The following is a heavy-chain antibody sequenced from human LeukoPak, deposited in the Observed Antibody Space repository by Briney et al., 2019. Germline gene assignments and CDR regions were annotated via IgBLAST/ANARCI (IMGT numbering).Heavy chain of an antibody. CDR3: ARVRFLEWFFDAFDI. J-gene: IGHJ3*02. V-gene: IGHV1-2*02. CDR1: GYTFTGYY. CDR2: INPNSGGT. D-gene: IGHD3-3*01. Sequence: ASVKASCKASGYTFTGYYMHWVGQAPGQGLEWMGWINPNSGGTNYAQKFQGRVTMTRDTSISTAYMELSRLRSDDTAVYYCARVRFLEWFFDAFDIWGQGTMVTVSS.